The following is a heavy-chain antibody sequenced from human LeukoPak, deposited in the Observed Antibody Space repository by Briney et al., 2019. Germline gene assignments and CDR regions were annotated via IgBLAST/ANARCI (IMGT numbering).Heavy chain of an antibody. V-gene: IGHV3-21*04. J-gene: IGHJ6*02. Sequence: GGSLRLSCAASGFTFSSYSMNWVRQAPGKGLEWVSSISSSSSYIYYADSVKGRFTISRDNAKNSLYLQMNSLRAEDTAVYYCARGFGATSSYYYYGMDVWGQGTTVTVSS. CDR3: ARGFGATSSYYYYGMDV. CDR1: GFTFSSYS. D-gene: IGHD3-10*01. CDR2: ISSSSSYI.